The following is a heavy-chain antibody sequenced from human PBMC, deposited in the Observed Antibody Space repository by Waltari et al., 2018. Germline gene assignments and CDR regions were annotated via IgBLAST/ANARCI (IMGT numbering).Heavy chain of an antibody. D-gene: IGHD2-2*01. V-gene: IGHV1-69*01. J-gene: IGHJ4*02. CDR2: IIPKIGAS. CDR3: ATDTSPPY. Sequence: VQLVQPGAEVRTPGSSVKVSCKASGGTFGRFAISWVRQAAGEGLEWMGGIIPKIGASNYAQKFQGRVTITADDSTRIAYMEVSSLSFEDTAVYFCATDTSPPYWGQGTLVIVSS. CDR1: GGTFGRFA.